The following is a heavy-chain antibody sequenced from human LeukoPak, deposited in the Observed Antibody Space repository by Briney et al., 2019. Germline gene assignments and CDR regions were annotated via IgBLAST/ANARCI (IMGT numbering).Heavy chain of an antibody. V-gene: IGHV3-64*02. CDR2: ISTKGGST. D-gene: IGHD6-19*01. Sequence: QSGGSLRLSCAASGFIFSNYAMYWVRQPPGKGLESVAAISTKGGSTSYADSVKGRMTISRDDSKNTLFHQMGSLTTDDMGLYFCARDRSGAFDYWGQGTLVTVSS. CDR3: ARDRSGAFDY. CDR1: GFIFSNYA. J-gene: IGHJ4*02.